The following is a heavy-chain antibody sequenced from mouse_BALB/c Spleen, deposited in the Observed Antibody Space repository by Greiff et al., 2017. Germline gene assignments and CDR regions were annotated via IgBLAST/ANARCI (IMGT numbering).Heavy chain of an antibody. D-gene: IGHD1-1*01. Sequence: VQLQQSGAELVKPGASVKLSCTASGFNITDTYMHWVKQRPEQGLEWIGRIDPANGNTKYDPKFQGKATITADTSSNTAYLQLSSLTSEDTAVYYCASHCYGSSRYFDVWGAGTTVTVSS. CDR3: ASHCYGSSRYFDV. CDR2: IDPANGNT. CDR1: GFNITDTY. V-gene: IGHV14-3*02. J-gene: IGHJ1*01.